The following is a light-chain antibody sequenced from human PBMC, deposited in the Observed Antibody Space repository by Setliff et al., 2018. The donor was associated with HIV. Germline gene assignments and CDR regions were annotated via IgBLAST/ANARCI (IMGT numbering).Light chain of an antibody. J-gene: IGLJ1*01. Sequence: TQPPSVSGAPGQRVTISCTGSSSNIGAGFDVHWYQLVPDTAPRLLIHNNNNRPSGVPDRFSGYRSGASASLAIAGLQADDEADYFCQSFDSSLSVFGTGTKVTVL. V-gene: IGLV1-40*03. CDR3: QSFDSSLSV. CDR1: SSNIGAGFD. CDR2: NNN.